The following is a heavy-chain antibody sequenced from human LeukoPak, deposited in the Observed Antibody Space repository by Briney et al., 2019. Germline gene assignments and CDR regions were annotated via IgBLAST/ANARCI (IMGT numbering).Heavy chain of an antibody. V-gene: IGHV4-59*08. D-gene: IGHD5/OR15-5a*01. CDR2: ISYSGST. CDR1: GGSISSYY. CDR3: ASGGGGGDSVWLDY. J-gene: IGHJ4*02. Sequence: SETLSLNCTVSGGSISSYYWSWIRQPPGKGLEWIGYISYSGSTNYNPSLKSRVTISVDTSKNQFSLKLSSVTAADTAVYYCASGGGGGDSVWLDYWGQGTLVTVSS.